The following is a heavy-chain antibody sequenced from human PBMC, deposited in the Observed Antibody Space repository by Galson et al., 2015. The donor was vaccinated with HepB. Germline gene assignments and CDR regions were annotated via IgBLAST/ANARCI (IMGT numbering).Heavy chain of an antibody. CDR3: ARQYSSEINWFDP. J-gene: IGHJ5*02. D-gene: IGHD6-25*01. CDR2: MNPNSGNT. V-gene: IGHV1-8*01. CDR1: GYTFTSYD. Sequence: SVKVSCKASGYTFTSYDINWVRQATGQGLEWMGWMNPNSGNTGYAQKFQGRVTMTRNTSISTAYMELSSLRSEDTAVYYCARQYSSEINWFDPWGQGTLVTVSS.